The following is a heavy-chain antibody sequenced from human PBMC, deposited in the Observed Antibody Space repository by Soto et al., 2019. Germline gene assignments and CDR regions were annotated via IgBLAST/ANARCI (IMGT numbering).Heavy chain of an antibody. CDR1: GGSISSSNW. D-gene: IGHD5-18*01. J-gene: IGHJ6*02. V-gene: IGHV4-4*02. Sequence: HVQLQESGPGLVKPSGTLSLTCAVSGGSISSSNWWSWVRQPPGKGLEWIGEIYHSGSTNYNPSLKSRVTISVDKSKNQFSLKLSSVTAADTAVYYCARLAGYSYGSNYYYGMDVWGQGTTVTVSS. CDR2: IYHSGST. CDR3: ARLAGYSYGSNYYYGMDV.